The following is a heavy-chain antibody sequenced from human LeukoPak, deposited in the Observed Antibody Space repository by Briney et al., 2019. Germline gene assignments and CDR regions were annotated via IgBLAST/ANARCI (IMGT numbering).Heavy chain of an antibody. D-gene: IGHD2-2*02. CDR3: ARALRPSAIGDFYYYYMDV. J-gene: IGHJ6*03. V-gene: IGHV1-8*02. Sequence: ASVKVSCKASGYTFTSYGINWVRQATGQGLEWMGWMNPNSGNTGYAQKFQGRVTMTRNTSISTAYMELSSLSSEDTAVYYCARALRPSAIGDFYYYYMDVWGKGTTVTVSS. CDR1: GYTFTSYG. CDR2: MNPNSGNT.